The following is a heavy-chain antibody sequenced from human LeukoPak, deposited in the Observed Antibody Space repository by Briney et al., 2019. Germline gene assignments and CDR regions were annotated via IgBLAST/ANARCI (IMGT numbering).Heavy chain of an antibody. CDR2: INPDGSTT. J-gene: IGHJ4*02. CDR1: GFTFSNYW. Sequence: GGSLRLSCAASGFTFSNYWMHWGRQDPGKGLVWVSFINPDGSTTNYADSVKGRFTISRDNAKNSLYLQMNSLRAEDTAVYYCARSVQADYWGQGTLVTVSS. V-gene: IGHV3-74*01. CDR3: ARSVQADY.